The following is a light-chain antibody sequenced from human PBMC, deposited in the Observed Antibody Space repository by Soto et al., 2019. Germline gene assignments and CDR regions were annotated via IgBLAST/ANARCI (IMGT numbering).Light chain of an antibody. CDR1: QSLSSH. J-gene: IGKJ4*01. CDR3: QQRSTWPIS. CDR2: GAS. V-gene: IGKV3-11*01. Sequence: DIVLTQFPGTLSLSPGERATLSCRASQSLSSHLAWYQHKPSRPPRLLIFGASDRATGIPARFSGSGSGTDFTLTISSLEADDFAVYYCQQRSTWPISFGGGTKVDIK.